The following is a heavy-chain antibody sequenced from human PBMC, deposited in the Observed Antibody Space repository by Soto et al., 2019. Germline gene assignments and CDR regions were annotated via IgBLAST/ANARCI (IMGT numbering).Heavy chain of an antibody. CDR3: AKATGLCSGGSCYNAFDI. Sequence: GGSLRLSCAASGFTFDDYAMHWVRQAPGKGLEWVSGISWNSGSIGYADSVKGRFTISGDNAKNSLYLQMNSLRAEDTALYYCAKATGLCSGGSCYNAFDIWGQGTMVTVS. J-gene: IGHJ3*02. V-gene: IGHV3-9*01. CDR2: ISWNSGSI. D-gene: IGHD2-15*01. CDR1: GFTFDDYA.